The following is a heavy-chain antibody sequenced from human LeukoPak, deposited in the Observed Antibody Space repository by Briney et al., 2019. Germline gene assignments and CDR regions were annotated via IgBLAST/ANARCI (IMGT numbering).Heavy chain of an antibody. V-gene: IGHV3-74*01. CDR1: GFTFSRDW. Sequence: GGSLRLSCAASGFTFSRDWMHWVRQVPGKGLVWVSRIDSDDGSTSYADSVRGRFTISRDNAKKTLYLQMNSLRVEDTPVYYCLVILTEPTSPSPDGLDIWGQGTMVTVSS. J-gene: IGHJ3*02. D-gene: IGHD2-15*01. CDR3: LVILTEPTSPSPDGLDI. CDR2: IDSDDGST.